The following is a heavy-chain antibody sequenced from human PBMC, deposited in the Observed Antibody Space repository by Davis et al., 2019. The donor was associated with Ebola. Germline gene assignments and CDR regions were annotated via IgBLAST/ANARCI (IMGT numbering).Heavy chain of an antibody. CDR3: AREGRYFDWLYMSG. CDR1: GFTFSSYG. CDR2: IWYDGSNK. J-gene: IGHJ4*02. D-gene: IGHD3-9*01. V-gene: IGHV3-33*01. Sequence: GESLKISCAASGFTFSSYGMHWVRQAPGKGLEWVAVIWYDGSNKYYADSVKGRFTISRDNSKNTLYLQMNSLRAEDTAVYYCAREGRYFDWLYMSGWGQGTLVTVSS.